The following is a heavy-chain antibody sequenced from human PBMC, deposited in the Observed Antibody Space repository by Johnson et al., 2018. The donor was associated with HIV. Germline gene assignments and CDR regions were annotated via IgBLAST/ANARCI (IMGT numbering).Heavy chain of an antibody. CDR3: AREGPCERASFNI. CDR1: GFTFSSYA. J-gene: IGHJ3*02. V-gene: IGHV3-30-3*01. CDR2: ISYDGSNK. Sequence: VQLVESGGGVVQPGRSLRLSCAASGFTFSSYAMHWVRQTPGKGLEWVAVISYDGSNKYYADSVKGRFTISRDNSKNTLYLQMNSLRAEDTAVYYCAREGPCERASFNIWGQGTMVTVSS.